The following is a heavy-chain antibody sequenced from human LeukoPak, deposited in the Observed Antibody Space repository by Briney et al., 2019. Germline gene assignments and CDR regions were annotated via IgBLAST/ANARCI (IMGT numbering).Heavy chain of an antibody. CDR1: GGSISSYY. CDR3: ARTSYANDAFDI. D-gene: IGHD1-26*01. V-gene: IGHV4-59*01. CDR2: IYYSGST. Sequence: SETLSLTCTVSGGSISSYYWSWIQQPPGKGLEWIGYIYYSGSTNYNPSLKSRVTISVDTSKNQFSLKLSSVTAADTAVYYCARTSYANDAFDIWGQGTMVTVSS. J-gene: IGHJ3*02.